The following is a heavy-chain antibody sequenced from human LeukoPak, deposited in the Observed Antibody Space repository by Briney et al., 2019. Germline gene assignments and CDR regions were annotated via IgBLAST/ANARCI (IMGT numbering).Heavy chain of an antibody. D-gene: IGHD5-12*01. Sequence: SQTLSLTCTVSGGSISSGSYYWSWIRQPAGKGLEWIGRIYTSGSTNYNPSLKSRVTISVDTSKNQFSLKLSSVTAADTAVYYCAREMRRLANNWFDPWGQETLVTVSS. J-gene: IGHJ5*02. CDR2: IYTSGST. V-gene: IGHV4-61*02. CDR1: GGSISSGSYY. CDR3: AREMRRLANNWFDP.